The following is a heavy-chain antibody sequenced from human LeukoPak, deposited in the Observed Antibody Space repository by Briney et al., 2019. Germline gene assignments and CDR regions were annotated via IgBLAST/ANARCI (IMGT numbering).Heavy chain of an antibody. CDR2: INPNSGGT. D-gene: IGHD2-2*01. CDR3: ARARTPSWYCSSTSCYLFDN. V-gene: IGHV1-2*02. Sequence: ASVKVSCKASGYTFTGYYMHWVRQAPGQGLEWMGWINPNSGGTNYAQKFQGRVTMTRDTSISTAYMELSRLRSDDTAVYYCARARTPSWYCSSTSCYLFDNWGQGTLVTVSS. CDR1: GYTFTGYY. J-gene: IGHJ4*02.